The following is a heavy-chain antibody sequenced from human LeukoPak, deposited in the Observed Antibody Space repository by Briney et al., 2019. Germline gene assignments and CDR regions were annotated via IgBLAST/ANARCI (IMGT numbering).Heavy chain of an antibody. CDR2: MNPNSGNT. CDR1: GYTFTNYD. J-gene: IGHJ4*02. Sequence: GASVKVSCKASGYTFTNYDINWVRQATGQGLEWMGWMNPNSGNTGYAQKFQGRVSLTRNTSINTVYMELSSLRSEDMAVYYCARGSIAARPFSETNFDYWGQGTLVTVSS. CDR3: ARGSIAARPFSETNFDY. D-gene: IGHD6-6*01. V-gene: IGHV1-8*01.